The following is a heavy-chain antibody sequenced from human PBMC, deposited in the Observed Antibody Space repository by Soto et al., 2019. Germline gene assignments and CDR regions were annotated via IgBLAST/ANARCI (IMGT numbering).Heavy chain of an antibody. CDR2: IYPGDSDT. Sequence: RGESLKISCKGSGYSFTSYWIGWVRQMPGKGLEWMGIIYPGDSDTRYSPSFQGQVTISADKSISTAYLQWSSLKASDTAMYYCATRVGGYYDSSGYYYGYFDYWGQGTLVTVSS. CDR3: ATRVGGYYDSSGYYYGYFDY. J-gene: IGHJ4*02. D-gene: IGHD3-22*01. V-gene: IGHV5-51*01. CDR1: GYSFTSYW.